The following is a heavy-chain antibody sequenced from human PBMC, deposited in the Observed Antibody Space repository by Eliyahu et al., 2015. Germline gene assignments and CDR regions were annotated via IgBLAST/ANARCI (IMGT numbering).Heavy chain of an antibody. CDR3: ARDREIQLRGKANAFDI. Sequence: QVQLQESGPGLVKPSGTLSLTCAVSGGSISSSNWWSWVRQPPGKGLEWIGEIYHSGGTNYNPSLKSRVTISVDKSKNQFSLKLSSVTAADTAVYYCARDREIQLRGKANAFDIWGQGTMVTVSS. CDR2: IYHSGGT. J-gene: IGHJ3*02. CDR1: GGSISSSNW. V-gene: IGHV4-4*02. D-gene: IGHD5-18*01.